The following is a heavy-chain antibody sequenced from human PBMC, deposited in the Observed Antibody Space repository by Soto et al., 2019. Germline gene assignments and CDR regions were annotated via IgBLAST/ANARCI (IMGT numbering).Heavy chain of an antibody. D-gene: IGHD6-13*01. J-gene: IGHJ4*02. CDR2: IYYSGST. V-gene: IGHV4-59*01. Sequence: SETLSLTCTVSGGSISSYYWSWIRQPPGKGLEWIGYIYYSGSTNYNPSLKSRVTISVDTSKNQLSLKLSSVTAADTAVYYCARGGGIAAPDFDYWGQGTLVTVSS. CDR3: ARGGGIAAPDFDY. CDR1: GGSISSYY.